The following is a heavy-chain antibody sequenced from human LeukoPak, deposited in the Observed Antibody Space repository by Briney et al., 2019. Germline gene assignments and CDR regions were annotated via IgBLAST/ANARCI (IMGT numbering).Heavy chain of an antibody. J-gene: IGHJ4*02. CDR2: INHSGST. Sequence: SETLSLTCAVYGGSFSGYYWSWIRQPPGKGLEWIGEINHSGSTNYNPSLKSRVTISVDTSKNQFSLKLSSVTAADTAVYYCARESNTYYYGSGSYYDYWGREPWSPSPQ. V-gene: IGHV4-34*01. D-gene: IGHD3-10*01. CDR3: ARESNTYYYGSGSYYDY. CDR1: GGSFSGYY.